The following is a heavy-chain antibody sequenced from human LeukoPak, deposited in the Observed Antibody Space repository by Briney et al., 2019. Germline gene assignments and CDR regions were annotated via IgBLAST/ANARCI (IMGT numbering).Heavy chain of an antibody. D-gene: IGHD3-22*01. CDR3: ARGRHYYDSSGIYFDY. CDR1: GYTFTSYY. V-gene: IGHV1-46*01. CDR2: INPSGGST. Sequence: ASVKVSCKASGYTFTSYYMHWVRQAPGQGLEWMGIINPSGGSTSYAQKFQGRVTMTRDTSTSTVYMELSSLRSEETAVYYCARGRHYYDSSGIYFDYWGQGTLVTVSS. J-gene: IGHJ4*02.